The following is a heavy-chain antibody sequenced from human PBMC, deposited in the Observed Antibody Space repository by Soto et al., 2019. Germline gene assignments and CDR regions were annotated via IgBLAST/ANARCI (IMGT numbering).Heavy chain of an antibody. CDR3: ARSQGSSTSLEIYYYYYYGMDV. CDR2: SIPISDTT. D-gene: IGHD2-2*01. V-gene: IGHV1-69*01. CDR1: GGTFSSYA. Sequence: QVQLVQSGAEVKKPGSSVKVSCKASGGTFSSYAISWVRQDPGQGLEWMGGSIPISDTTNYAQKFQGRVTITADESTSTAYMELSSLRSEDTAVYYCARSQGSSTSLEIYYYYYYGMDVWGQGTTVTVSS. J-gene: IGHJ6*02.